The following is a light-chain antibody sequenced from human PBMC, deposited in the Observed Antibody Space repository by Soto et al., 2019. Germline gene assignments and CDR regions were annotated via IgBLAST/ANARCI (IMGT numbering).Light chain of an antibody. V-gene: IGKV1-12*01. CDR3: QQGKSFPLT. CDR1: QDIGTW. CDR2: AAS. Sequence: DIQMTQSPSSVSASVGDIVTITCRASQDIGTWLVWYQRKPGKAPKILIYAASNLQSGVQSRFAGSGSGTDFTLTISSLQPEDFASYYCQQGKSFPLTFGPGTRVDFK. J-gene: IGKJ3*01.